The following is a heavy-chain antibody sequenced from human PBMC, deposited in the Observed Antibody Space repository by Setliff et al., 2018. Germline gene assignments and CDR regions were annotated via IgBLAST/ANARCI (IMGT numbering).Heavy chain of an antibody. D-gene: IGHD3-3*01. Sequence: LRLSCAASGFTFGDYAMSWVRQAPGKGLEWVGFIRSKAYGGTTEYAASVKGRFTISRDDSKSIAYLQMNSLKTEDTAVYYCTTLVDLEWLFQLGGQGTLVTVSS. J-gene: IGHJ4*02. CDR2: IRSKAYGGTT. CDR3: TTLVDLEWLFQL. V-gene: IGHV3-49*04. CDR1: GFTFGDYA.